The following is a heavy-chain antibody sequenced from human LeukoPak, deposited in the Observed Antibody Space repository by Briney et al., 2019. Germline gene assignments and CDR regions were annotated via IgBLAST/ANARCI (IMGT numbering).Heavy chain of an antibody. Sequence: ASVKVSCKASGYTFTSYGISWARQAPGQGLEWMGWISAYNGNTNYAQKLQGRATMTTDTSTSTAYMELRSLRSDDTAVYYCARTQDCSSTSCYFYYYYGMDVWGQGTTVTVSS. CDR3: ARTQDCSSTSCYFYYYYGMDV. CDR1: GYTFTSYG. CDR2: ISAYNGNT. J-gene: IGHJ6*02. V-gene: IGHV1-18*01. D-gene: IGHD2-2*01.